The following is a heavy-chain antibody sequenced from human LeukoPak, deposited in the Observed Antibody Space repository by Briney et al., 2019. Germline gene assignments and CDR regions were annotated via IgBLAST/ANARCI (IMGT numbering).Heavy chain of an antibody. CDR1: GGSISSGGYS. CDR3: ARGPDYYDSSGYYFDY. CDR2: IYHSGST. Sequence: SETLSLTCAVSGGSISSGGYSWSWIRQPPGKGLEWIGYIYHSGSTYYNPSLKSRVTISVDTSKNQFSLKLSSVTAADTAVYYCARGPDYYDSSGYYFDYWGQGTLVTVSS. V-gene: IGHV4-30-2*05. D-gene: IGHD3-22*01. J-gene: IGHJ4*02.